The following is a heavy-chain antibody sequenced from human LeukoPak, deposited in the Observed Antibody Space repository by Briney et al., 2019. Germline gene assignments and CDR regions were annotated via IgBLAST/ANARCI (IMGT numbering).Heavy chain of an antibody. CDR1: GFNFSTYT. CDR3: ARASSGYGFYSNY. D-gene: IGHD3-22*01. J-gene: IGHJ4*02. CDR2: ITSSSNSI. Sequence: PGGSLRLSCAASGFNFSTYTMNWVRQAPGKGLEWLSYITSSSNSIYYADSVKGRFTISRDNAKNSLYLQMDSLRAEDTAVYHCARASSGYGFYSNYWGQGTLVTVSS. V-gene: IGHV3-48*01.